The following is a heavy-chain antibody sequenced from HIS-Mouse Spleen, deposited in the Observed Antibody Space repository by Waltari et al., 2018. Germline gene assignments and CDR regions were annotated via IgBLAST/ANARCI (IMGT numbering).Heavy chain of an antibody. J-gene: IGHJ4*02. CDR1: GFTFSSYW. V-gene: IGHV3-7*01. CDR2: IKQDGSEK. CDR3: ARGRGPYGDYFDY. Sequence: EVQLVESGGGLVQLGGSLRLSCAASGFTFSSYWMIWVRQAPGKGLEWVANIKQDGSEKYYVDSVKGRFTISRDNAKNSLYLQMNSLRAEDTTVYYCARGRGPYGDYFDYWGQGTLVTVSS. D-gene: IGHD4-17*01.